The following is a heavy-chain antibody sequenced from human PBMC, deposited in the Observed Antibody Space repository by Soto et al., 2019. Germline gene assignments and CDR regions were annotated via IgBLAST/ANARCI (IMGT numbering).Heavy chain of an antibody. Sequence: PGGSLRLSCAASGFTFSSYSMNWVRQAPGKGLEWVSSISSSSSYIYYADSVKGRFTISRDNAKNSLYLQMNSLRAEDTAVYDCVRDRTTPTLFDSWGQGTVVTVSS. J-gene: IGHJ3*02. D-gene: IGHD4-17*01. CDR3: VRDRTTPTLFDS. CDR2: ISSSSSYI. CDR1: GFTFSSYS. V-gene: IGHV3-21*01.